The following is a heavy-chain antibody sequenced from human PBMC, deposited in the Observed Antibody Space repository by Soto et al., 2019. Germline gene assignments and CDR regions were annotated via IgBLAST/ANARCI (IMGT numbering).Heavy chain of an antibody. Sequence: TLSLTCAVSGGSISSGGYSWSWIRQPPGKGLEWIGYIYHSGITYYNPSLKSRVTISVDRSKNQFSLKLSSVTAADTAVYYCARSNDFWSGYSRDMYYYYGMDVWGQGTTVTVSS. D-gene: IGHD3-3*01. CDR1: GGSISSGGYS. V-gene: IGHV4-30-2*01. CDR2: IYHSGIT. CDR3: ARSNDFWSGYSRDMYYYYGMDV. J-gene: IGHJ6*02.